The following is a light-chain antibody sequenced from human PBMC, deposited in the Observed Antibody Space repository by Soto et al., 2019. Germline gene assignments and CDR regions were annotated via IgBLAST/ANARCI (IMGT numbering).Light chain of an antibody. CDR2: DAS. CDR1: QSLRSS. V-gene: IGKV3-15*01. J-gene: IGKJ1*01. CDR3: QQYNNWPQT. Sequence: EIVMTQSPATLSVSLGERATLSCRASQSLRSSLAWYQQKPGQAPRLLIYDASTRATGIPARFSGSGSGTDLTLTISGLQSEDFAVYYCQQYNNWPQTFGQGTKVDIK.